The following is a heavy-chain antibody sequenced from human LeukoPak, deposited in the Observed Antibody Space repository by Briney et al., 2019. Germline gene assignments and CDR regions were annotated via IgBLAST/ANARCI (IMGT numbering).Heavy chain of an antibody. CDR1: GYTFTSYG. J-gene: IGHJ5*02. CDR2: ISAYNGNT. D-gene: IGHD6-13*01. CDR3: AREVPIHRGAAAAPGVWFDP. Sequence: GASVTVSFKASGYTFTSYGISWVRQAPGQGLEWMGWISAYNGNTNYAQKLQGRVTMTTDTSTSTAYMELRSLRSDDTAVYYCAREVPIHRGAAAAPGVWFDPWGQGTLVTVSS. V-gene: IGHV1-18*01.